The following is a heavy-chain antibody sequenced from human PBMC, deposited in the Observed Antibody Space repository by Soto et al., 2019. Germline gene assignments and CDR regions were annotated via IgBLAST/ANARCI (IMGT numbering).Heavy chain of an antibody. D-gene: IGHD1-26*01. CDR3: AGGGYRSSWEFDF. CDR1: GYTFTAYD. J-gene: IGHJ4*02. CDR2: VSPHSAST. V-gene: IGHV1-8*01. Sequence: QVQLVQSGAEVRRPGASVRVSCKASGYTFTAYDIYWVRQATGQGLEWMGWVSPHSASTGFAQKFRGRITMTTNTTITTAYLELTSLRPDDSAVYFCAGGGYRSSWEFDFWGPGTLVTVSP.